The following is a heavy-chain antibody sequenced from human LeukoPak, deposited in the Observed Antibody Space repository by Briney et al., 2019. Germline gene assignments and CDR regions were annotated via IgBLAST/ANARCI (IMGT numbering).Heavy chain of an antibody. V-gene: IGHV3-7*03. J-gene: IGHJ6*04. Sequence: PGGSLRLSCAVSGFPFSNSWMYWVRQAPGKGLEGVANINKDGGGISYVDSVKGRFIISRDNARNSLYLQMNSLRVEDTAVYFCAGGNSMDGWGKGTAVTVSS. CDR1: GFPFSNSW. D-gene: IGHD1/OR15-1a*01. CDR3: AGGNSMDG. CDR2: INKDGGGI.